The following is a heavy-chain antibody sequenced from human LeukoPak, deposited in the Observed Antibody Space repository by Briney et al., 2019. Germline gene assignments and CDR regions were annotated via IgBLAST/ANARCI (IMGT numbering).Heavy chain of an antibody. V-gene: IGHV3-74*01. D-gene: IGHD6-19*01. Sequence: GGSLRLSCAASGFTVSSNYMSWVRQAPGKGLVWVSHIKTDGSTTAYADSVKGRFTISRDNAKNSLYLQMNSLRVEDTAVYYCVRDSGWFHFDYWGQGILVTVSP. CDR3: VRDSGWFHFDY. J-gene: IGHJ4*02. CDR2: IKTDGSTT. CDR1: GFTVSSNY.